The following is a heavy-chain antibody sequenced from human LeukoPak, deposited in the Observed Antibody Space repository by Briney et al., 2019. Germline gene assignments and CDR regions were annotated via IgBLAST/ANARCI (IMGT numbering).Heavy chain of an antibody. D-gene: IGHD5-12*01. CDR3: GTGRGYSGYAGGDFDY. CDR1: GYTFTNYG. V-gene: IGHV1-18*01. J-gene: IGHJ4*02. Sequence: ASVRVSCKASGYTFTNYGITWVRQAPGQGLEWMGWIAAYNDNTNYAQKFQGRITMTTDTSTSTAYMELSSLRSEDTAVYYCGTGRGYSGYAGGDFDYWGQGTLVTVSS. CDR2: IAAYNDNT.